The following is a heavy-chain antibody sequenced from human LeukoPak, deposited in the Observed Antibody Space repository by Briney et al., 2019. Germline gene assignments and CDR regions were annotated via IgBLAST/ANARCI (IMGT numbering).Heavy chain of an antibody. Sequence: GGSLRLSCAASGITFGSYWMTWVRQAPGKALECVVNIKPDGSEKHYVDSVEGRFTISRDNAKNSLFLEMSSLRAEDTAMYYCARGGIAVAGSYEYWGQGTLVTVSS. D-gene: IGHD6-19*01. J-gene: IGHJ4*02. V-gene: IGHV3-7*05. CDR3: ARGGIAVAGSYEY. CDR2: IKPDGSEK. CDR1: GITFGSYW.